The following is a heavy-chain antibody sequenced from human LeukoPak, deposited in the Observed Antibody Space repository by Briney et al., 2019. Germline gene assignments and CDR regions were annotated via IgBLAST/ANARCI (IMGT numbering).Heavy chain of an antibody. CDR1: GFTFSSYA. J-gene: IGHJ3*02. V-gene: IGHV3-30*04. D-gene: IGHD1-26*01. Sequence: PGGSLRLSCEVSGFTFSSYAMHWVRQAPGKGLEWVAVISYDGSNKYYADSVKGRFTISRDNSKNTLYLQMNSLRAEDTAVYYCARGESGSYSAFDIWGQGTMVTVSS. CDR2: ISYDGSNK. CDR3: ARGESGSYSAFDI.